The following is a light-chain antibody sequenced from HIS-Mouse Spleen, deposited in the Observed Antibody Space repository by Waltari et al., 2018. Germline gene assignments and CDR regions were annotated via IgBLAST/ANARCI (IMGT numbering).Light chain of an antibody. CDR2: DAS. J-gene: IGKJ4*01. CDR3: QQRSTWLT. V-gene: IGKV3-11*01. Sequence: EIVLTQSPATLSLSPGERATLSCRASQSVSTYLAWYQQKPGQAHRLLISDASNRATGIPARFSGSGSVTDVTLTISSLEPADFAVYHCQQRSTWLTFGGGTKVEIK. CDR1: QSVSTY.